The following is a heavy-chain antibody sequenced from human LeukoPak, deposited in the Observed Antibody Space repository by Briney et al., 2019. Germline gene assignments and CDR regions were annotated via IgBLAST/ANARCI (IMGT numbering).Heavy chain of an antibody. D-gene: IGHD3-10*01. V-gene: IGHV1-2*02. CDR1: GYTFTGYY. J-gene: IGHJ6*03. Sequence: GASVKVSCKASGYTFTGYYMHWVRQAPGQGLEWMGWINPNSGGTNYAQKFQGRVTMTRDTSISTAYMELSRLRSDDTAVYYCARNAGVRGVIGYYYYYMDVWGKGTTVTISS. CDR2: INPNSGGT. CDR3: ARNAGVRGVIGYYYYYMDV.